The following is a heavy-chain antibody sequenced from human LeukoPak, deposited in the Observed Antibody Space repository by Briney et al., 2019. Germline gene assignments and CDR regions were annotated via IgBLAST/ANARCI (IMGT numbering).Heavy chain of an antibody. CDR1: GYTFTRYY. V-gene: IGHV1-2*02. CDR3: ASGYCSGGSCYSGVDWFDP. D-gene: IGHD2-15*01. J-gene: IGHJ5*02. Sequence: ASVKVSCKASGYTFTRYYMHWVRQAPGQGLEWMGWVNPNSGVTNYAQKFQGTVTMTRDTSISTAYMELSRLRSDDTAVYYCASGYCSGGSCYSGVDWFDPWGQGTLVTVSS. CDR2: VNPNSGVT.